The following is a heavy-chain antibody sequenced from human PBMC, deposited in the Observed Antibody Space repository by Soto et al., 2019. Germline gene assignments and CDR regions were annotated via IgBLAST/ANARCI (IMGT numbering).Heavy chain of an antibody. CDR3: VREPGFSATTHATYYSYDLDV. J-gene: IGHJ6*02. CDR1: GVSVSNRTHY. Sequence: PSETLSLTCEVSGVSVSNRTHYWTWIRQPPGKGLEWIGFLYYGGTNYNPSLKSRLTIALDTSKNQISLNLSSVTAADTDVYYCVREPGFSATTHATYYSYDLDVWGQGTPVTVSS. V-gene: IGHV4-61*01. D-gene: IGHD2-15*01. CDR2: LYYGGT.